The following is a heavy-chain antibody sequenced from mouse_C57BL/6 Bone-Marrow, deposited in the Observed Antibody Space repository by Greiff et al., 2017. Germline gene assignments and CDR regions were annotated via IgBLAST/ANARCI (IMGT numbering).Heavy chain of an antibody. J-gene: IGHJ1*03. D-gene: IGHD1-1*01. CDR3: ADYYGSSADGYFDV. CDR2: IYPGSGST. Sequence: QVQLQQPGAELVKPGASVKMSCKASGYTFTSYWITWVKQRPGQGLEWIGDIYPGSGSTNYNEKFKSKATLTVDTSSSTAYMQLSSLTSEDSAVYYCADYYGSSADGYFDVWGTGTTVTVSS. V-gene: IGHV1-55*01. CDR1: GYTFTSYW.